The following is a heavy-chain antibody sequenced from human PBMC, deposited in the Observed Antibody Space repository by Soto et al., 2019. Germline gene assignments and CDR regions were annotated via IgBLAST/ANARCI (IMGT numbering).Heavy chain of an antibody. J-gene: IGHJ4*02. CDR2: IWYDGSNK. CDR3: ARDDYGGNSNGY. D-gene: IGHD4-17*01. CDR1: GFTFSSYG. V-gene: IGHV3-33*01. Sequence: QVQLVESGGGVVQPGRSLRLPCAASGFTFSSYGMHWVRQAPGKGLEWVAVIWYDGSNKYYADSVKGRFTISRDNSKNTLYLQMNSLRAEDTAVYYCARDDYGGNSNGYWGQGTLVTVSS.